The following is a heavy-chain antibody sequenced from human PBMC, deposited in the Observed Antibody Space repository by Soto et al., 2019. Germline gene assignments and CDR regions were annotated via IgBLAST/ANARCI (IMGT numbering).Heavy chain of an antibody. CDR2: INGSGDRT. J-gene: IGHJ4*02. V-gene: IGHV3-23*01. CDR3: AKALHARAYDY. D-gene: IGHD2-2*01. Sequence: GGSLRLSCAASGFTFSTYTMSWVRQAPGKGLEWVSDINGSGDRTYYADSVKGRFTISRDSSKNTPYLQMNSLRAEDTAVYYCAKALHARAYDYWGQGTLVTVSS. CDR1: GFTFSTYT.